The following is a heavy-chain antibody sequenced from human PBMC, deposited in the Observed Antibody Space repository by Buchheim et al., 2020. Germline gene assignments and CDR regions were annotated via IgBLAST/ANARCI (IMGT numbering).Heavy chain of an antibody. D-gene: IGHD1-26*01. CDR3: ARHKAGARGFDY. CDR1: GESISNSDW. Sequence: QVQVQESGPGLVKPSGALSLTCAVSGESISNSDWWSWVRQPPGKGLEWLGEVYHTGTTNYNPSLKSRVTISVDKSKNQFSLNLNSVTAADTALYYCARHKAGARGFDYWGQGTL. V-gene: IGHV4-4*02. J-gene: IGHJ4*02. CDR2: VYHTGTT.